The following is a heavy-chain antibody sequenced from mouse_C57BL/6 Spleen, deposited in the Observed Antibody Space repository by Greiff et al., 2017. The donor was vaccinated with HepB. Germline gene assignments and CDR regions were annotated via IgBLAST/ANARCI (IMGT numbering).Heavy chain of an antibody. CDR1: GYTFTSYW. CDR3: AREDNYVFAY. CDR2: IHPNSGST. Sequence: QVQLQQPGAELVKPGASVKLSCKASGYTFTSYWMHWVKQRPGQGLEWIGMIHPNSGSTNYNEKFKSKATLTVDKSSSTAYMQLSSLTSEDSAVYYCAREDNYVFAYWGQGTLVTVSA. D-gene: IGHD1-3*01. V-gene: IGHV1-64*01. J-gene: IGHJ3*01.